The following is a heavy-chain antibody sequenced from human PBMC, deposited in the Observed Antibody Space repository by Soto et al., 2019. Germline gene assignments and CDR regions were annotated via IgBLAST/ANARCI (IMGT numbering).Heavy chain of an antibody. D-gene: IGHD6-13*01. CDR2: IYYSGST. V-gene: IGHV4-39*01. CDR3: ASWSSSWPYYYYGMDV. J-gene: IGHJ6*02. CDR1: GGSISSSSYY. Sequence: QLQLQESGPGLVKPSETLSLTCTVSGGSISSSSYYWGWIRQPPGKGLEWIGSIYYSGSTYYNPSLKSRVTISVDTSKNQFSLKLSSVTAADTAVYYCASWSSSWPYYYYGMDVWGQGTTVTVSS.